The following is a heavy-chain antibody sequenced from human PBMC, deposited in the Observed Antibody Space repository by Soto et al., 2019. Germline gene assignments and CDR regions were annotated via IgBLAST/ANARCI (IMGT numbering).Heavy chain of an antibody. CDR3: ATGSAHYYDSSGYYYKQRAFDI. J-gene: IGHJ3*02. V-gene: IGHV1-24*01. CDR2: FDPEDGET. D-gene: IGHD3-22*01. CDR1: GFTLTELS. Sequence: ASVKVSCKVSGFTLTELSMHWVRQAPGKGLEWMGGFDPEDGETIYAQKFQGRVTMTEDTSTDTAYVELSSLRSEDTAVYYCATGSAHYYDSSGYYYKQRAFDIWGQGTMVTVSS.